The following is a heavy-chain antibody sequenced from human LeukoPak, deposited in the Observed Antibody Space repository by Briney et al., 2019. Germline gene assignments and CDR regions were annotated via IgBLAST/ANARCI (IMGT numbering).Heavy chain of an antibody. CDR3: ARGPIVADTGYFDA. CDR2: INPGGSA. CDR1: GGSFSGYH. J-gene: IGHJ4*02. V-gene: IGHV4-34*01. D-gene: IGHD5-12*01. Sequence: SETLSLTCAVHGGSFSGYHWSWIRQPPGKGLEWIGEINPGGSANHNPSLEGRVTISLDTSENQFSLNLNSVTAADTAVYFCARGPIVADTGYFDAWGQGAPVTVSS.